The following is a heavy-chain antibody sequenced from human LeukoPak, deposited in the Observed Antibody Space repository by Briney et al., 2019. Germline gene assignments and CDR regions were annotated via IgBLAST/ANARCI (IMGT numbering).Heavy chain of an antibody. Sequence: GGSLRLSCAASGFTFGSYGMHWVRQAPGKGLEWVAFIRYDGSNKYYADSVKGRFTISRDNSKNTLYLQMNSLRAEDTAVYYCAKDSATYYYGSGSSDFDYWGQGTLVTVSS. D-gene: IGHD3-10*01. CDR3: AKDSATYYYGSGSSDFDY. CDR1: GFTFGSYG. CDR2: IRYDGSNK. V-gene: IGHV3-30*02. J-gene: IGHJ4*02.